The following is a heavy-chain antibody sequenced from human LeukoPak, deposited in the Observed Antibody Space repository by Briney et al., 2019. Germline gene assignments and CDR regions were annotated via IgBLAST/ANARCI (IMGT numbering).Heavy chain of an antibody. Sequence: ASVKVSCKASGGTFSSYAISWVRQAPGQGLEWMGRIIPIFGTANYAQKFQGRVTITTDESTSTAYMELSSLRSEDTAVYYCARQYCSGGSCYPDPGHSPLDYWGQGTLVSVSS. J-gene: IGHJ4*02. D-gene: IGHD2-15*01. CDR2: IIPIFGTA. V-gene: IGHV1-69*05. CDR3: ARQYCSGGSCYPDPGHSPLDY. CDR1: GGTFSSYA.